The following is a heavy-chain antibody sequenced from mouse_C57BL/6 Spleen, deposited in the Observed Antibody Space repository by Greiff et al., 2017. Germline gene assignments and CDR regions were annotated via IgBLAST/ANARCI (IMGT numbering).Heavy chain of an antibody. V-gene: IGHV3-6*01. CDR1: GYSITSGYY. CDR2: ISYDGRN. CDR3: ARDLMDY. J-gene: IGHJ4*01. Sequence: EVKLQESGPGLVKPSQSLSLTCSVTGYSITSGYYWNWIRQFPGNKLEWMGYISYDGRNNYNPSLKNRISITRDTSKNQFFLKLNSVTTEDTATYYCARDLMDYWGQGTSVTVSS.